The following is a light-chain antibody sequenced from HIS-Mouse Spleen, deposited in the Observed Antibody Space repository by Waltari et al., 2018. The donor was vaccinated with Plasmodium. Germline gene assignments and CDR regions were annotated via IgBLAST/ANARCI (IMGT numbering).Light chain of an antibody. V-gene: IGLV3-1*01. J-gene: IGLJ2*01. CDR2: HVS. CDR1: KLGDKY. Sequence: SYELTQPPSVSVSPGQTASITCSGDKLGDKYACWYQQKPGQSPVLVIYHVSKRPSGMPERFSGSNSGNTATLTISGTQAMDEADYYCQAWDSSTVVFGGGTKLTVL. CDR3: QAWDSSTVV.